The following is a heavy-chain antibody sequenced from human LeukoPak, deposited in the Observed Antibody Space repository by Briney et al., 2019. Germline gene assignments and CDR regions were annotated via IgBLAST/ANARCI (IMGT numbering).Heavy chain of an antibody. J-gene: IGHJ3*02. V-gene: IGHV3-33*01. D-gene: IGHD4-17*01. CDR1: GFTFSSYG. CDR2: IWDDGGNT. CDR3: ARGPTTVTTPMGAFDI. Sequence: GRSLRLSCAASGFTFSSYGMRWVRQAPGKGLEWVAVIWDDGGNTYYADSVKGRFTISRDNSKNTLYLQMNSLRAEDTAVYYCARGPTTVTTPMGAFDIWRQRTMVTVSS.